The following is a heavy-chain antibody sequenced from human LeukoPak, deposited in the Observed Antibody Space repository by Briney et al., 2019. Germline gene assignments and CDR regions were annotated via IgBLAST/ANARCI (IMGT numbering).Heavy chain of an antibody. Sequence: SQTLSLTCAVSGDSVSSSSAVWNWIRQSPSRGLEWLGRTYYRSKWHNEYAESVKSRITINPDTSKNQFSLQLNSVTPEDTAVYYCARGGGKLDYWGQGILVTVSS. CDR2: TYYRSKWHN. D-gene: IGHD6-25*01. CDR1: GDSVSSSSAV. CDR3: ARGGGKLDY. J-gene: IGHJ4*02. V-gene: IGHV6-1*01.